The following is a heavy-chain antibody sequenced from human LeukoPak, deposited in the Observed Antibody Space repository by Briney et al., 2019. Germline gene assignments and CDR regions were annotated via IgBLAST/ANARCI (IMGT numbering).Heavy chain of an antibody. CDR2: IYYSGST. D-gene: IGHD3-10*01. CDR3: ARVAKHFRGGLSFYYMDV. CDR1: GGSLTNYY. V-gene: IGHV4-59*01. J-gene: IGHJ6*03. Sequence: SETLSLTCTVSGGSLTNYYWSWLRQPPGKGLDWIGHIYYSGSTNYNPSLKSRVTISLDTSKNQFSLKVISVTAADTAVYYCARVAKHFRGGLSFYYMDVWGKGTTVTISS.